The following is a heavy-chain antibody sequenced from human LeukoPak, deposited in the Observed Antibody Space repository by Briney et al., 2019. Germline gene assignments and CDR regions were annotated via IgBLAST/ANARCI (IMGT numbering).Heavy chain of an antibody. J-gene: IGHJ6*02. CDR3: AGEHCSSTSCGGMDV. CDR1: GFTVSSNY. Sequence: GGSLRLSCAASGFTVSSNYMSWVRQAPGKGLEWVSVIYSGGSTYYADSVKGRFTISRHNSQNTLYLQMNSLRAEDTAVYYCAGEHCSSTSCGGMDVWGQGTTVTVSS. V-gene: IGHV3-53*04. D-gene: IGHD2-2*01. CDR2: IYSGGST.